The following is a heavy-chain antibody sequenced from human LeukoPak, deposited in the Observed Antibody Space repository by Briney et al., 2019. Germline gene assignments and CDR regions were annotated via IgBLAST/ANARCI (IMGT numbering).Heavy chain of an antibody. J-gene: IGHJ4*02. D-gene: IGHD3-9*01. CDR1: GYTFTGYY. CDR3: ARGIYDLLTGYYTYFDY. CDR2: INPNSGGT. V-gene: IGHV1-2*02. Sequence: ASVKVSCKASGYTFTGYYMHWVRQAPGQGLEWMGWINPNSGGTNYAQKFQGRVTMTRDTSISTAYMELSRLRSDDTAVYYCARGIYDLLTGYYTYFDYWGQGTLVTVSS.